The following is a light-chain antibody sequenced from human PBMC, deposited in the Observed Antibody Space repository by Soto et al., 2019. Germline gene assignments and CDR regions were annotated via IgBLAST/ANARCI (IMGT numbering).Light chain of an antibody. CDR1: QSVSSTH. Sequence: EIVVTQSPGTLSLSPGERATLSCRASQSVSSTHVAWYQQKRGQAPRLLIYGATSRATGIPDRFSGSGSGTDFTLTISRLEPEDFAVYYCQHYPYSPEWTFGQGTKVEIK. CDR3: QHYPYSPEWT. J-gene: IGKJ1*01. V-gene: IGKV3-20*01. CDR2: GAT.